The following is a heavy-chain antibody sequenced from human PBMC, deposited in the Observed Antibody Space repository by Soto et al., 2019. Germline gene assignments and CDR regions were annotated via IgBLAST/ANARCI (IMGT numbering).Heavy chain of an antibody. CDR3: ARVAAEGYCSGGSCYPAFDI. CDR1: GFTFSSYW. J-gene: IGHJ3*02. V-gene: IGHV3-7*01. CDR2: IKQDGSEK. Sequence: EVQLVESGGGLVQPGGSLRLSCAASGFTFSSYWMSWVRQAPGKGLEWVANIKQDGSEKYYVDSVKGRFTISRDNAKISLYRQINSLRAEDTAVYYCARVAAEGYCSGGSCYPAFDIWGQGTMVTVSS. D-gene: IGHD2-15*01.